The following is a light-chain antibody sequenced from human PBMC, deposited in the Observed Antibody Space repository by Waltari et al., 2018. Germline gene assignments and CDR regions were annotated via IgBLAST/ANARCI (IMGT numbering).Light chain of an antibody. Sequence: AIHMTQSPSSLSASVGDRVTITCRASQGIRYDLGWYQQKPGKAPKLLIYAASNLQSGVPSRFSGSGSGADFTLTISSLQPEDFATYFCLQDYNYPWTFGQGTKVEIK. J-gene: IGKJ1*01. CDR2: AAS. CDR1: QGIRYD. CDR3: LQDYNYPWT. V-gene: IGKV1-6*01.